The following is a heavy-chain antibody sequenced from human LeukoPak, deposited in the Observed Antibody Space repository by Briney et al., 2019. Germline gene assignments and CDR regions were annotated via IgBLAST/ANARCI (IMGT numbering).Heavy chain of an antibody. J-gene: IGHJ4*02. V-gene: IGHV3-30-3*01. D-gene: IGHD2-15*01. CDR1: GLTFSSYA. CDR2: ISYDGSNK. CDR3: GKVVVGADRCAAAGTGPGEY. Sequence: PGGSLRLSCAASGLTFSSYAMHWVRQAPGKGLEWVAGISYDGSNKYYADSVKGRFTISRDNSKNTLYLQMNSLRAEDTAVYYCGKVVVGADRCAAAGTGPGEYWGQGTLVRVSS.